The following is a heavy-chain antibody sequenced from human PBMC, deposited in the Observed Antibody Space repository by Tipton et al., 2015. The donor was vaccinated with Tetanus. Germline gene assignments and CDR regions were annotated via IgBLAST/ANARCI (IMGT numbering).Heavy chain of an antibody. CDR2: IYYSGST. J-gene: IGHJ6*02. V-gene: IGHV4-61*01. Sequence: TLSLTCTVSGGSVSSGSYYWSWIRQPPGKGLEWIGYIYYSGSTNYNPSLKSRVTISVDTSKNQFSLKLSPVTAADTAMYYCARDNRVPLRFGELLEFYYYGMDVWGQGTTVTVSS. CDR1: GGSVSSGSYY. D-gene: IGHD3-10*01. CDR3: ARDNRVPLRFGELLEFYYYGMDV.